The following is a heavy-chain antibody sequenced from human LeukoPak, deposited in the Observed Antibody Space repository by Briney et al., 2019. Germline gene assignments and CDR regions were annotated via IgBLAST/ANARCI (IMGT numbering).Heavy chain of an antibody. CDR1: GFSFNSYA. D-gene: IGHD1-1*01. Sequence: GGSLRLSCAASGFSFNSYAMHWVRQAPGKGLEWVAIMSYDGNNKNYADSVKGRFTISRDNSKNTLYLQMNSLRAEDSAVYYCARDPWNPNGGSGWFDPWGRGTLVTVSS. J-gene: IGHJ5*02. CDR3: ARDPWNPNGGSGWFDP. V-gene: IGHV3-30-3*01. CDR2: MSYDGNNK.